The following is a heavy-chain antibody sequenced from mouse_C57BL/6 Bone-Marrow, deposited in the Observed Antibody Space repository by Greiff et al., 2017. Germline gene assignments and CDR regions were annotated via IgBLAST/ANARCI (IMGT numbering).Heavy chain of an antibody. CDR1: GYTFTDHT. Sequence: VQLQQSDAELVKPGASVKISCKVSGYTFTDHTIHWMKQRPEQGLEWIGYIYPRDGSTKYNEKFKGKATLTADKSSSTAYMQLNSLTSEDSAVYFCARKIDYYGSRYYFDYWGQGTTLTVSS. V-gene: IGHV1-78*01. J-gene: IGHJ2*01. CDR3: ARKIDYYGSRYYFDY. D-gene: IGHD1-1*02. CDR2: IYPRDGST.